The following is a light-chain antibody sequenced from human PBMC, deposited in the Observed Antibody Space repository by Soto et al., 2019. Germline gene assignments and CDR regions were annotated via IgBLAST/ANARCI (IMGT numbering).Light chain of an antibody. CDR2: GAS. CDR1: QSVSSN. CDR3: QQYNNWPRT. V-gene: IGKV3-15*01. J-gene: IGKJ1*01. Sequence: EIVMTQAPATMSVSPGERPNLSCRASQSVSSNLAWYQQKPGQAPRLLIYGASTRATGIPARFSGSGSGTEFTLTISSLQSEDFAVYYCQQYNNWPRTFGQGTKVDI.